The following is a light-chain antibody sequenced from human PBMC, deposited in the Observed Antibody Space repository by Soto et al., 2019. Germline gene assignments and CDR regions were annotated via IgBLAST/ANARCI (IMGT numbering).Light chain of an antibody. V-gene: IGLV2-8*01. CDR2: EIN. J-gene: IGLJ1*01. Sequence: QSVLSQPPSAAGSPGQSVTISCTGTNSDVGGYKYVSWYQQHPGKAPKIMIYEINKRSSGVPDRFWGSKSGNTASLTISGLQSEDEAGYYCCSYAGTYYVFGTGTKVTVL. CDR3: CSYAGTYYV. CDR1: NSDVGGYKY.